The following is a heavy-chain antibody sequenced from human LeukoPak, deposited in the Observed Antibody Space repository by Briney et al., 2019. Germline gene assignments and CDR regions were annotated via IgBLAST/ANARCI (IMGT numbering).Heavy chain of an antibody. CDR2: IYNSGNT. D-gene: IGHD3-16*01. J-gene: IGHJ5*02. CDR1: GGSISTYY. CDR3: ARESGSYLWRSWLNP. V-gene: IGHV4-59*01. Sequence: SETLSLTCTVSGGSISTYYWSWIRQPPGKGLEWIGNIYNSGNTNYNPSLKSRVTISVDTSKNQFSLKLNSVTAADTAVYYCARESGSYLWRSWLNPWGQGTLVTVSS.